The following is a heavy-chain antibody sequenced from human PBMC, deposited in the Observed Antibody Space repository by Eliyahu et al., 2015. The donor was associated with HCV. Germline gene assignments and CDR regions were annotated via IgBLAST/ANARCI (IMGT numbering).Heavy chain of an antibody. J-gene: IGHJ4*02. CDR2: SRNKANRLTH. CDR1: GFTLSDHY. CDR3: TRMSVLNYYFEY. Sequence: EVQLVESGGDLVQPGGSLTLSCAASGFTLSDHYIDWVRQAPGKGLEWVGRSRNKANRLTHQYAASVKGRFTISRDDSKNSLYLQMNSLKTEDTALYYCTRMSVLNYYFEYWGQGTLVTVSS. V-gene: IGHV3-72*01. D-gene: IGHD1-7*01.